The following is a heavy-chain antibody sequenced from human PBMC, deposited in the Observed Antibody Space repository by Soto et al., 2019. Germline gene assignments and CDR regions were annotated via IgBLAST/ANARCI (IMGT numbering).Heavy chain of an antibody. CDR2: ISWDGGST. CDR1: GFTFDDYT. V-gene: IGHV3-43*01. J-gene: IGHJ4*02. CDR3: ATGSSFVAGLFDY. Sequence: GGSLRLSCAASGFTFDDYTMHWVRQAPGKGLEWVSLISWDGGSTYYADSVKGRFTISRDNSKNSLYLQMNSLRTEDTALYYCATGSSFVAGLFDYWGQGTLVTVSS. D-gene: IGHD6-19*01.